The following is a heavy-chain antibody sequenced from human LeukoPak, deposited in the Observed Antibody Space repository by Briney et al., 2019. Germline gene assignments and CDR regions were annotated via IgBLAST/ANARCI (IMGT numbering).Heavy chain of an antibody. J-gene: IGHJ5*02. CDR3: AKDVAARPRMWFDP. D-gene: IGHD6-6*01. Sequence: PGRSLRLSCAASGFTFSSYAMSWVRQAPGKGLEWVSAISGSGGSTYYADSVKGRFTISRDNSKNTLYLQMNSLRAEDTAVYYCAKDVAARPRMWFDPWGQGTLVTVSS. CDR2: ISGSGGST. CDR1: GFTFSSYA. V-gene: IGHV3-23*01.